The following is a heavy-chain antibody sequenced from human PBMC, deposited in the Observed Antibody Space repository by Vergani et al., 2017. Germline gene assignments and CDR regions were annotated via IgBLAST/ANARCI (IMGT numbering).Heavy chain of an antibody. Sequence: QVQLQESGPGLVKPSQTLSLTCTVSGGSISSGSYYWSWIRQPAGKGLEWIGRIYTSGSTNYNPSLKSRVTISVDTSKNQFSLKLSSVTAADTAVYYCARGYYGSGSFFDYWGPGTLVTVSS. D-gene: IGHD3-10*01. J-gene: IGHJ4*02. CDR3: ARGYYGSGSFFDY. CDR2: IYTSGST. CDR1: GGSISSGSYY. V-gene: IGHV4-61*02.